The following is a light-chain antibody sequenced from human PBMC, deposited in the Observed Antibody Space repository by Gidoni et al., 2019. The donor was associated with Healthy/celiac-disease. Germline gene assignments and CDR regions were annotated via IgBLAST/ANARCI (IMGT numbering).Light chain of an antibody. Sequence: DLVMTQSPLSLPVTPGEPASISCRSSQSLLHSNGYNYLVWYLQKPGQSPRLLIDLGSNRASGVSDRVSGRGSGTDFTLKISRVEAEDVGVYYCMQALQTPKTFGQGTKVEIK. J-gene: IGKJ1*01. CDR3: MQALQTPKT. CDR2: LGS. CDR1: QSLLHSNGYNY. V-gene: IGKV2-28*01.